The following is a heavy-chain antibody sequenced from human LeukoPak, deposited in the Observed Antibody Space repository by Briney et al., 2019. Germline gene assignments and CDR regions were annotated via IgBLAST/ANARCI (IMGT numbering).Heavy chain of an antibody. J-gene: IGHJ6*02. CDR3: ARLKVLRYFDNPYYYYGMDV. V-gene: IGHV7-4-1*02. CDR2: INTNTGNP. Sequence: ASVKVSCKASGYSFNSFSINWVRQAPGQGLECLGWINTNTGNPTYAQGFTGRFVFSLDTSVSTAYLQISSLKAEDTAVYYCARLKVLRYFDNPYYYYGMDVWGQGTTVTVSS. CDR1: GYSFNSFS. D-gene: IGHD3-9*01.